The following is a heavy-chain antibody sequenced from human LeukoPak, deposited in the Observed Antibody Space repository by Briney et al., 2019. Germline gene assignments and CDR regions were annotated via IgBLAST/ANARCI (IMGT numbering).Heavy chain of an antibody. CDR2: INPDGSEK. CDR3: ASARSITWWKHVSIWFDP. J-gene: IGHJ5*02. Sequence: PGGSLRLSCTASGFSFSSNWMTWVRQAPGKGLEWVGNINPDGSEKFYVDSVRGRFTISRDNARSSVYLQMTSLGADDTAVYFCASARSITWWKHVSIWFDPWGQGTLVTVSS. V-gene: IGHV3-7*01. CDR1: GFSFSSNW. D-gene: IGHD2-15*01.